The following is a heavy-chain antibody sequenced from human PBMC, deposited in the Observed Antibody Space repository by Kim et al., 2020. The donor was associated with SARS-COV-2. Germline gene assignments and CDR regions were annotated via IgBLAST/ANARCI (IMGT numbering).Heavy chain of an antibody. D-gene: IGHD6-6*01. J-gene: IGHJ4*02. Sequence: YAQKFQGRVTMTRDTAIRTAYMELNRLTSDDTAVYFCARAFSSSSLDFDFWGQGTLVTVSS. CDR3: ARAFSSSSLDFDF. V-gene: IGHV1-2*02.